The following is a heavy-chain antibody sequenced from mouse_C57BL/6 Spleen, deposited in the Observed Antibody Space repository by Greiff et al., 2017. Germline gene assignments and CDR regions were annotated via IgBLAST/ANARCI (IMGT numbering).Heavy chain of an antibody. CDR2: IDPESSGT. Sequence: QVQLQQSGAVLVKPGASVKLSCKASGYTFTSYWMHWVKQRPGRGLEWIGRIDPESSGTNYNEKFKGKATLTVDKPSSTAYMQLSSLTTEDSAVYYCARTDTHYFDYWGQGTTLTVSS. CDR3: ARTDTHYFDY. CDR1: GYTFTSYW. D-gene: IGHD3-3*01. V-gene: IGHV1-62-3*01. J-gene: IGHJ2*01.